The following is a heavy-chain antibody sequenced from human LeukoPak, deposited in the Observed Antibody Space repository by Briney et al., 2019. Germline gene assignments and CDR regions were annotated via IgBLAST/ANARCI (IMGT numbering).Heavy chain of an antibody. D-gene: IGHD1-1*01. CDR2: ISAYNGNT. V-gene: IGHV1-18*04. J-gene: IGHJ5*02. CDR1: GYTFISYY. Sequence: ASVKVSCKASGYTFISYYMHWVRQAPGQGLEWMGWISAYNGNTNYAQKLQGRVTMTTDTSTSTVYMELSSLRSEDTAVYYCARDFGYNWKANWFDPWGQGTLVTVS. CDR3: ARDFGYNWKANWFDP.